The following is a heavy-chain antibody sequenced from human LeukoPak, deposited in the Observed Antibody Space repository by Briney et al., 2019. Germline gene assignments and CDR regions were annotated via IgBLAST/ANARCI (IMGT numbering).Heavy chain of an antibody. Sequence: SETLSLTCTVSGDSSGSYYWSWIRQPPGKGLEWIGYIYYSGSTNYNPSLKSRVTISIDTSKNQFSLKLSSVTAADTAVYYCARRHCSGVRCYPHYLDYWGQGILVTVSS. J-gene: IGHJ4*02. CDR2: IYYSGST. CDR1: GDSSGSYY. V-gene: IGHV4-59*08. D-gene: IGHD2-15*01. CDR3: ARRHCSGVRCYPHYLDY.